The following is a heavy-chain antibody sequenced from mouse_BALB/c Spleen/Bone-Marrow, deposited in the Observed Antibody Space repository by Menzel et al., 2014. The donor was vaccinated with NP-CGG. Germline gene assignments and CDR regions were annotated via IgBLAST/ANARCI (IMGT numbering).Heavy chain of an antibody. CDR2: INNNGGST. D-gene: IGHD1-1*01. J-gene: IGHJ1*01. Sequence: EVKVVESGGGLVQPGGSLKLSCVASGFTFSSYDMSWVRQTPDKRLELVATINNNGGSTYYPNSVKGQFTISRDNAKNTLYLQMSSLKSEDTATHYCARVYGWYFDVWGAGTTVTVSS. CDR3: ARVYGWYFDV. V-gene: IGHV5-6-3*01. CDR1: GFTFSSYD.